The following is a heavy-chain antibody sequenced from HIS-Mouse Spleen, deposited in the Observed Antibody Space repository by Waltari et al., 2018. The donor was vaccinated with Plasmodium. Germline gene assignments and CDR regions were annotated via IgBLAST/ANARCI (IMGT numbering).Heavy chain of an antibody. Sequence: QVQLVQSGAEGKRPGASVKVSCKASGYTFSSYGISWVRQAPGQGLEWLGWISGYTGKTNYAQKGQGRVTMTTDTSTSTAYMELRSLRSDDTAVYYCARLLPWVHGHFDYWGQGTLVTVSS. CDR1: GYTFSSYG. D-gene: IGHD1-26*01. V-gene: IGHV1-18*01. CDR3: ARLLPWVHGHFDY. J-gene: IGHJ4*02. CDR2: ISGYTGKT.